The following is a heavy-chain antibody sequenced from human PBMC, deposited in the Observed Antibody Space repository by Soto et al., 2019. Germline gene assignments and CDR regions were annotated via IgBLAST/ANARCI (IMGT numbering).Heavy chain of an antibody. D-gene: IGHD3-22*01. V-gene: IGHV5-10-1*01. CDR1: GCSFAGYW. CDR2: IDPSDSQT. J-gene: IGHJ4*02. CDR3: ARQIYDSDTGPNFKYYFDS. Sequence: GESLTISCKVSGCSFAGYWITWVRQKPGKGLEWMGRIDPSDSQTYYSPSFRGHVTISVTKSITTVFLQWSSLRASDTAMYYCARQIYDSDTGPNFKYYFDSWGQGTPVTVSS.